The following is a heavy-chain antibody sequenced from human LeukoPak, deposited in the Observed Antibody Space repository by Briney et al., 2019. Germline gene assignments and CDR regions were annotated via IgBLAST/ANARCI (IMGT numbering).Heavy chain of an antibody. J-gene: IGHJ4*02. V-gene: IGHV1-18*01. D-gene: IGHD3-9*01. CDR1: GYTFTSYG. CDR2: ISAYNGNT. Sequence: ASVKVSCKASGYTFTSYGISWVRQAPGQGLEWMGWISAYNGNTNYAQKLQGRVTMTTDTSTSTAYMELRGLRSDDTAVYYCARGQVDILTGYYIPPFDYWGQGTLVTVSS. CDR3: ARGQVDILTGYYIPPFDY.